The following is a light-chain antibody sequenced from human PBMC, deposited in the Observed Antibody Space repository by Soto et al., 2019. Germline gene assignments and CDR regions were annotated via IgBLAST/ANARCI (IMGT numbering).Light chain of an antibody. V-gene: IGKV2-30*01. CDR1: QSLAYIDGNTY. CDR3: MQSTHWRPYT. Sequence: EVVMTQSPLSLPVTLGQPASISCRSSQSLAYIDGNTYLTWFHQRPGQSPRRLIYYVSNRDSGVPDRFTGRGSGTDFTLKISRVEAEDAGIYYCMQSTHWRPYTFGQGTKLEIK. J-gene: IGKJ2*01. CDR2: YVS.